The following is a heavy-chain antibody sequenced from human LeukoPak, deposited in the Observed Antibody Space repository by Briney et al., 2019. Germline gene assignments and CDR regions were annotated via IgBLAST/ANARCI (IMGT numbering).Heavy chain of an antibody. Sequence: PGGSLRLSCAASGFTFSSYAMHWVRQAPGKGLEWVAVISYDGSNKYYADPVKGRFTISRDNSKNTLYLQMNSLRAEDTAVYYCASSVGEKTYYFDYWGQGTLVTVSS. CDR3: ASSVGEKTYYFDY. CDR2: ISYDGSNK. CDR1: GFTFSSYA. V-gene: IGHV3-30-3*01. J-gene: IGHJ4*02. D-gene: IGHD3-16*01.